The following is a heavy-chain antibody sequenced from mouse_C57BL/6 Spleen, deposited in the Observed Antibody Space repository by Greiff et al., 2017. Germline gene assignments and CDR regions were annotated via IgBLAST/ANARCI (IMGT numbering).Heavy chain of an antibody. CDR2: IHPNSGST. CDR1: GYTFTSYW. V-gene: IGHV1-64*01. CDR3: AREGSTMITTGLDY. D-gene: IGHD2-4*01. J-gene: IGHJ2*01. Sequence: QVQLQQPGAELVKPGASVKLSCKASGYTFTSYWMHWVKQRPGQGLEWIGLIHPNSGSTNYNEKFKSKATLTVDKSSSTAYMQLSSLTSEDSAVYYCAREGSTMITTGLDYCGQGTTLTVSS.